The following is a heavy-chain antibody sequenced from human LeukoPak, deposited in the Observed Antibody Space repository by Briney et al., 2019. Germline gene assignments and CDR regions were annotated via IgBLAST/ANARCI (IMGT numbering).Heavy chain of an antibody. V-gene: IGHV3-21*01. J-gene: IGHJ6*02. CDR2: ISSSSSYI. CDR3: ARDGKYYYGMDV. D-gene: IGHD1-26*01. CDR1: GFTFSSYS. Sequence: RPGGSLRLSCAASGFTFSSYSMNWVRQAPGKGLEWVSSISSSSSYIYYADSVKGRFTISRDNAKNSLYLQMNSLRAEDTAVHYCARDGKYYYGMDVWGQGTTVTVSS.